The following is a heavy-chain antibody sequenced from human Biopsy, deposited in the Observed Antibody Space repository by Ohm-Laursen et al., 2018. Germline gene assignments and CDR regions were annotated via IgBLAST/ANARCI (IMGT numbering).Heavy chain of an antibody. J-gene: IGHJ4*02. CDR1: GYTFTSHD. CDR3: ARWETTLGRSLDS. CDR2: MSPNTGNT. V-gene: IGHV1-8*01. D-gene: IGHD1-26*01. Sequence: SVKVSCKVSGYTFTSHDINWVRQATGQGPEWMGWMSPNTGNTVYAQRFQDRVTMTSDTSTGTAYMELTSLTSDDTAVYFCARWETTLGRSLDSWGQGTLVAVSS.